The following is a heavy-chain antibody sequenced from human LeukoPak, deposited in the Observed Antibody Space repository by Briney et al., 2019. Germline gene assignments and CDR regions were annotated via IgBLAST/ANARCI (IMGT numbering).Heavy chain of an antibody. CDR3: ARSVVILSWYFDL. CDR1: GGSISGYY. V-gene: IGHV4-59*01. D-gene: IGHD4-23*01. J-gene: IGHJ2*01. Sequence: SETLSVTYTVSGGSISGYYYHWIRQPPGKGLEWIGYIYYSGSTNYNPSLKSRVTISLDTSKKQFSLKLSSVTTADTAVYYCARSVVILSWYFDLWGR. CDR2: IYYSGST.